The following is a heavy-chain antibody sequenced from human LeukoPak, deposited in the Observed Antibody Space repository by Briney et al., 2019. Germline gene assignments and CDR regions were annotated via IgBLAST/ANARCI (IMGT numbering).Heavy chain of an antibody. V-gene: IGHV1-2*02. CDR3: ARDLKAKQWLVRGFDY. J-gene: IGHJ4*02. CDR1: GYTFTGYY. Sequence: ASVKVSCKASGYTFTGYYMHWVRQAPGQGLEWMGWINPNSGGTNYAQKFQDRVTMTRDTSISTAYMELSRLRSDDTAVYYCARDLKAKQWLVRGFDYWGQGTLVTVSS. D-gene: IGHD6-19*01. CDR2: INPNSGGT.